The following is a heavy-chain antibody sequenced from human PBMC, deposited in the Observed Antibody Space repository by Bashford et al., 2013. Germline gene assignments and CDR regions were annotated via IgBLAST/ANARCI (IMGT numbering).Heavy chain of an antibody. CDR1: GFTFTSSA. CDR2: IVVGSGST. J-gene: IGHJ3*02. CDR3: ARESGWGGFDI. D-gene: IGHD6-19*01. V-gene: IGHV1-58*01. Sequence: SVKVSCKASGFTFTSSAVQWVRQARGQRLEWIGWIVVGSGSTNYSPSLRSRITVSVDKSKNQFSLKLSSVTAADTAVYYCARESGWGGFDIWGQGTTVTVSS.